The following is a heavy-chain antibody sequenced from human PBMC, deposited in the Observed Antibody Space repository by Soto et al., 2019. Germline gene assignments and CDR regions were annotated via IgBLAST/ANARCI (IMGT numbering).Heavy chain of an antibody. CDR1: GFTFDDYA. V-gene: IGHV3-9*01. CDR3: AKDFGRFGGFDF. J-gene: IGHJ4*02. D-gene: IGHD3-16*01. Sequence: EVQLVESGGGLVQPGRSLRLSCAASGFTFDDYAMHWVRQAPGKGLEWVSGISWNSGSIGYADSVKGRFTISRDNAKNSLYLEMNSLRAEDPALYYCAKDFGRFGGFDFWGQGTLVTVSS. CDR2: ISWNSGSI.